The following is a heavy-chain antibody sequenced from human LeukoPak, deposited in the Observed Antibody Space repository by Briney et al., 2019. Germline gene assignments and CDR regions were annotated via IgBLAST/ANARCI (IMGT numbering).Heavy chain of an antibody. CDR3: ARGGSGISNAFDI. J-gene: IGHJ3*02. CDR2: LYYSGST. V-gene: IGHV4-59*01. CDR1: GGSISSCY. Sequence: RTSETLSLTCTVSGGSISSCYWNWIRQPPGKGLEWIGYLYYSGSTNSNPSLKSRVTMSVDTSKNQFSLKLRSVTAADTAVYYCARGGSGISNAFDIWGQGTMVTVSS. D-gene: IGHD3-10*01.